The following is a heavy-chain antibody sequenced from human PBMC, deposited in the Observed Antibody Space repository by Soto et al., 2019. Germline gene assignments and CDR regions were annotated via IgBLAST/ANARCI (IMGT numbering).Heavy chain of an antibody. CDR3: AREGYDILTGPEG. V-gene: IGHV1-2*04. CDR1: GYTFTGYY. J-gene: IGHJ4*02. Sequence: ASVKVSCKASGYTFTGYYMHWVRQAPGQGLEWMGWINPNSGGTNYAQKFQGWVTMTRDTSISTAYMELSSLRSEDTAVYYCAREGYDILTGPEGWGQGTLVTVSS. D-gene: IGHD3-9*01. CDR2: INPNSGGT.